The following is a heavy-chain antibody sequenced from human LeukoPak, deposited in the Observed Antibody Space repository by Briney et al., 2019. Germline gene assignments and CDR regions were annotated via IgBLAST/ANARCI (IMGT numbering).Heavy chain of an antibody. J-gene: IGHJ6*02. CDR3: ARNRGSDYDMDV. V-gene: IGHV1-2*02. CDR2: MNPDNGDT. CDR1: GYTFTGFY. Sequence: ASVKVSCKASGYTFTGFYMHWVRQAPGQGLEGMGWMNPDNGDTNYAQKFQGRVAMTRDTAVSTAYMELSRLGSGDTAVYHCARNRGSDYDMDVWGQGTAVTVSS. D-gene: IGHD2/OR15-2a*01.